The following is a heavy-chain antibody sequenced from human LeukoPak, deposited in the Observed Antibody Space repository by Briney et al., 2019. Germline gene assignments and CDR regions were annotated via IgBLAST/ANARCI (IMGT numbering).Heavy chain of an antibody. J-gene: IGHJ5*02. CDR2: IYSGGST. V-gene: IGHV3-53*01. CDR1: GFTVSSNY. D-gene: IGHD3-10*01. Sequence: RGSLRLSCAASGFTVSSNYMSWVRQAPGKGLEWVSVIYSGGSTYYADSVKGRFTISRDNSKNTLYLQMNSLRAEDTAVYYCAREGANYYGSGSYYSRFGWFDPWGQGTLVTVSS. CDR3: AREGANYYGSGSYYSRFGWFDP.